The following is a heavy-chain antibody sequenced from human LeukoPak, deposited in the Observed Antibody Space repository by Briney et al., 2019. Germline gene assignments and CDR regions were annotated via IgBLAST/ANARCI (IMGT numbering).Heavy chain of an antibody. Sequence: RASVKVSCKASGYTFTGYYMHWVRQAPGQGLEWMGWINPNSGGTNYAQKFQGRVTMTRDTSISTAYMELSRLRSDDTAVYYCARSDLAPYYYDSSGYRFDYWGQGTLVTVSS. CDR1: GYTFTGYY. CDR3: ARSDLAPYYYDSSGYRFDY. D-gene: IGHD3-22*01. J-gene: IGHJ4*02. CDR2: INPNSGGT. V-gene: IGHV1-2*02.